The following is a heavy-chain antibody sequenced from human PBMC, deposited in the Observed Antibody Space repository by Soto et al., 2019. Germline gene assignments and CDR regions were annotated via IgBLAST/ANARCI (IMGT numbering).Heavy chain of an antibody. CDR1: GFTFSDYY. D-gene: IGHD1-1*01. CDR2: SSNSGTFS. J-gene: IGHJ4*02. CDR3: ARSGDNYNRLDY. V-gene: IGHV3-11*06. Sequence: QVQVVESGGGLVKPGGSLRLSCEGSGFTFSDYYISWISQAPGKGLEWISYSSNSGTFSRYADSVKGRFSISRDNTKNLLYLQMNSLRAEDTAVYYCARSGDNYNRLDYWGQGTPVTVSS.